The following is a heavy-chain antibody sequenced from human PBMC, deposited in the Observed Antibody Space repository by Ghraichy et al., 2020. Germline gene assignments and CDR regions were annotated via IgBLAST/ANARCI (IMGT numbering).Heavy chain of an antibody. V-gene: IGHV4-38-2*02. D-gene: IGHD3-9*01. CDR2: IYHSGST. CDR1: GYSISSGYY. J-gene: IGHJ5*02. Sequence: SETLSLTCAVSGYSISSGYYWGWIRQPPGKGLEWIGSIYHSGSTYYNPSLKSRVTISVDTSKNQFSLKLSSVTAADTAVYYCARDYDILTGNNFLRWFDPWGQGTLVTVSS. CDR3: ARDYDILTGNNFLRWFDP.